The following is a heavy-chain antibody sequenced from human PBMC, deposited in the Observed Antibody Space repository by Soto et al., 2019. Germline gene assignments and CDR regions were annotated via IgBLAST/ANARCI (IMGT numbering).Heavy chain of an antibody. CDR2: LSWNGASI. Sequence: EVQLVESGGGLVQPGRSLRLSCAASGFTFDNNAIHWVLRAPGKGLEWVAALSWNGASIGSEDSVKGRFTLSRDNAKNYLFRQMNSLTAEDTARYYCADLPIYGSDCDCWGRGTLVSVSS. D-gene: IGHD3-10*01. J-gene: IGHJ4*02. V-gene: IGHV3-9*01. CDR3: ADLPIYGSDCDC. CDR1: GFTFDNNA.